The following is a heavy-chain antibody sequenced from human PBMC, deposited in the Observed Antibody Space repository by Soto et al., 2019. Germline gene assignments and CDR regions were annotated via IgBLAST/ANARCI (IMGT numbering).Heavy chain of an antibody. V-gene: IGHV3-74*01. J-gene: IGHJ4*02. D-gene: IGHD6-13*01. CDR2: INSDGSST. CDR1: GFTFSSYW. CDR3: ARGEGGIAAAGTLVDY. Sequence: EVQLVESGGGLVQPGGSLRLSCAASGFTFSSYWMHWVRQAPGKGLVWVSRINSDGSSTSYADSVKGRFTISRDNPKNTLYQQMNSQRAEDTAVYYCARGEGGIAAAGTLVDYWGQGTLVTVSS.